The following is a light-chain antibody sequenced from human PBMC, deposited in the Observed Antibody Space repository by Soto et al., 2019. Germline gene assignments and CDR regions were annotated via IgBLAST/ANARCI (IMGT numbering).Light chain of an antibody. CDR2: DAS. CDR1: QSVSSY. V-gene: IGKV3-11*01. CDR3: KQRSNWPLT. J-gene: IGKJ4*01. Sequence: EIVLTQSPATLSLSPGERATLYCRDSQSVSSYLAWYQQKPGQAPRLLIYDASNRSTGIPARFSGSGSGTDFTLTISSLETEDFAVYYCKQRSNWPLTFGGGTKVDIK.